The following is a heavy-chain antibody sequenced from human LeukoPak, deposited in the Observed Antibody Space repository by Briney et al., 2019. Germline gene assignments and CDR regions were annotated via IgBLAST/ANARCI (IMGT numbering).Heavy chain of an antibody. CDR3: ARDRVSSAEWYFDY. V-gene: IGHV4-59*12. J-gene: IGHJ4*02. D-gene: IGHD3-22*01. CDR2: IYYSGST. Sequence: SETLSLTCTVSGGSISSYYWSWIRQPPGKGLEWIGYIYYSGSTNYNPSLKSRITMSVDTSKNQVSLNLSSMTAADTAVYYCARDRVSSAEWYFDYWGQGILVTVSS. CDR1: GGSISSYY.